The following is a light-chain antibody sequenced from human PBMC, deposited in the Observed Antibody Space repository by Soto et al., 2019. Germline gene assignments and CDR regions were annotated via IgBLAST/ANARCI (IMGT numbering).Light chain of an antibody. CDR3: QQYDNLPLT. Sequence: DIQMTQSPSTLSASVGDRVTITCRASQSVSSWLAWYQQKPGKAPHLLIYEASSLDSGVPSRFSGSGSGTDFTFTISSLQPEDIATYYCQQYDNLPLTFGGGTKVDIK. CDR1: QSVSSW. J-gene: IGKJ4*01. CDR2: EAS. V-gene: IGKV1-5*03.